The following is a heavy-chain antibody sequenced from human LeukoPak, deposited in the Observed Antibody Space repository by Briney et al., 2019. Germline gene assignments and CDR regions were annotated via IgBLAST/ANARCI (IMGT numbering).Heavy chain of an antibody. CDR2: IYHSGST. J-gene: IGHJ5*02. CDR1: GFTFSSYG. V-gene: IGHV4-38-2*01. Sequence: PGGSLRLSCAASGFTFSSYGMSWVRQPPGKGLEWIGSIYHSGSTYYNPSLKSRVTISVDTSKNQFSLKLSSVTAADTAVYYCARLSITMVRGVGSNWFDPWGQGTLVTVSS. CDR3: ARLSITMVRGVGSNWFDP. D-gene: IGHD3-10*01.